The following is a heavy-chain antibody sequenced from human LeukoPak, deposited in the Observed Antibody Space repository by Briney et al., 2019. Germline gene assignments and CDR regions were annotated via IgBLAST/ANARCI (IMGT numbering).Heavy chain of an antibody. CDR3: ARANDVATAMAFDY. CDR2: IYSGGST. Sequence: PGGSLRLSCAASGFTVSSNYMSWVRQAPGKGLEWVSVIYSGGSTYYADSVRGRFTISRDNSKNTLYLQMNSLRAEDTAVYYCARANDVATAMAFDYWGQGTLVTVSS. J-gene: IGHJ4*02. D-gene: IGHD5-18*01. CDR1: GFTVSSNY. V-gene: IGHV3-53*01.